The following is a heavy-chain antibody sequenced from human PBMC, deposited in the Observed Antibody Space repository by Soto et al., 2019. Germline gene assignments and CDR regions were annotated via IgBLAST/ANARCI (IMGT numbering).Heavy chain of an antibody. CDR1: GFTFSSYA. V-gene: IGHV3-23*01. J-gene: IGHJ5*02. CDR2: ISGSGGST. Sequence: GGSLRLSCAASGFTFSSYAMSWVRQAPGKGLEWVSAISGSGGSTYYADSVKGRFTISRDNSKNTLYLQMNSLRAEDTAVYYCAKGKRDCSGGSCSNDPWGQGTLVTVSS. D-gene: IGHD2-15*01. CDR3: AKGKRDCSGGSCSNDP.